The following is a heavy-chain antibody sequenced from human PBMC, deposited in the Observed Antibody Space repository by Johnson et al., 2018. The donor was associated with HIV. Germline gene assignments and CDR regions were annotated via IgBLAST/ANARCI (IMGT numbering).Heavy chain of an antibody. D-gene: IGHD1/OR15-1a*01. CDR2: ITIDGDDT. CDR1: GFPFSRFV. V-gene: IGHV3-21*06. CDR3: ARDLSPSGTLTPSRTTEWFDAFDI. J-gene: IGHJ3*02. Sequence: VQLVESGGGLVQPGGSLSLSCAGSGFPFSRFVMTWVRQAPGKGLEWVSAITIDGDDTNYADSVKGRFTISRDNAKNSLFLQMNSLRAEDTAVYYCARDLSPSGTLTPSRTTEWFDAFDIWGQGTMVTVSS.